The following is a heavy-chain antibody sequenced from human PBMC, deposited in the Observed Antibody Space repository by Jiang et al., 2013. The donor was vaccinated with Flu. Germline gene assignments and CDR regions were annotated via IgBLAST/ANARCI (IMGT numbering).Heavy chain of an antibody. D-gene: IGHD2-15*01. CDR2: VFHSGKT. J-gene: IGHJ6*03. CDR3: ARVLGSYYYYSMDV. V-gene: IGHV4-30-2*01. CDR1: GGAISSGDYS. Sequence: KPSQTLSLTCAVSGGAISSGDYSWNWIRQPPGKGLEWVGYVFHSGKTYSNPSLKSRVTISVDMSKNQFSLNLTSVTAADTAVYYCARVLGSYYYYSMDVWGKGTTVTVSS.